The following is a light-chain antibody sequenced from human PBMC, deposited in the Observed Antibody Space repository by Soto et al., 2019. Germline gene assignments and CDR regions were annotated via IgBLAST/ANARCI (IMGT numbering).Light chain of an antibody. CDR3: AAWDDSLNGEVV. V-gene: IGLV1-44*01. Sequence: QSVLTQPPSASGTPEQRVTISCSGSSSNIGSNSVNWYQQVPGTAPKLLIYSTNQRPSGVPDRFSGSKSDTSASLAISGLQSEDEADYYCAAWDDSLNGEVVFGGGTQLTVL. J-gene: IGLJ2*01. CDR2: STN. CDR1: SSNIGSNS.